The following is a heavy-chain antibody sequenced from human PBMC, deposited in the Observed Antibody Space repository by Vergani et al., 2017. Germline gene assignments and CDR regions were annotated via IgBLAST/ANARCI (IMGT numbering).Heavy chain of an antibody. V-gene: IGHV3-23*01. J-gene: IGHJ4*02. Sequence: EVQLLESGGGLVQPGGSLRLSCEASGFSFPGFAMSWVRQAPGKGLEWVSSVSGSSATPYYADSVKGRFIISRDNSKNTLHLQMNILRADDTAVYYCTKGSRGYTGYFFDYWGKGTLATVS. D-gene: IGHD5-12*01. CDR2: VSGSSATP. CDR1: GFSFPGFA. CDR3: TKGSRGYTGYFFDY.